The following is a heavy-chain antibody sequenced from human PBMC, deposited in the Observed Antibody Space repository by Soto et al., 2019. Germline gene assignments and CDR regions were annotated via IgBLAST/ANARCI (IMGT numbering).Heavy chain of an antibody. CDR2: ISSSSSYI. D-gene: IGHD2-15*01. CDR3: AVNGYCSGGSCYSQYYFDY. Sequence: EVQLVESGGGLVKPGGSLRLSCAASGFTFSSYSMNWVRQAPGKGLEWVSSISSSSSYIYYADSVKGRFTISRDNAKNSLYLQMNSLRAEYTAVYYCAVNGYCSGGSCYSQYYFDYWGQGTLVTVSS. CDR1: GFTFSSYS. V-gene: IGHV3-21*01. J-gene: IGHJ4*02.